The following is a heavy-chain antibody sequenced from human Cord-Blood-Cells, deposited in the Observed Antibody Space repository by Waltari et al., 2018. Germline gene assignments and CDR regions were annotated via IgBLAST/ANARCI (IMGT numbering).Heavy chain of an antibody. CDR3: ASGPIAAAGTSYFDL. V-gene: IGHV4-34*01. CDR2: INHSGST. Sequence: QVQLQQWGAGLLKPSETLSLTCPVYGGSFRGYSWSWIRQPPGKGLEWIGEINHSGSTNYNPSLKSRVTISVDTSKNQFSLKLSSVTAADTAVYYCASGPIAAAGTSYFDLWGRGTLVTVSS. D-gene: IGHD6-13*01. J-gene: IGHJ2*01. CDR1: GGSFRGYS.